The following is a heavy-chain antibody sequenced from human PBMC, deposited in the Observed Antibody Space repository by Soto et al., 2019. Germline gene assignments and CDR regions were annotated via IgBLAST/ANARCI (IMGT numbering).Heavy chain of an antibody. J-gene: IGHJ4*02. CDR2: ISGSGGST. V-gene: IGHV3-23*01. CDR1: GFTFSSYA. Sequence: EVQLLESGGGFVQPGGSLRLSCAASGFTFSSYAMSWVRQAPGKGLEWVSAISGSGGSTYYADSVKGRFTISRDNSKNTLYLQMNSLRAEDTAVYYCAKDGEYSSSSSDYWGQGTLVTVSS. D-gene: IGHD6-6*01. CDR3: AKDGEYSSSSSDY.